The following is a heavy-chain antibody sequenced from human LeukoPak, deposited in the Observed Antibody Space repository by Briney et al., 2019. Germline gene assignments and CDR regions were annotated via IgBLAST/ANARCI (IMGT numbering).Heavy chain of an antibody. CDR2: ISSSGGTI. V-gene: IGHV3-48*03. D-gene: IGHD6-19*01. CDR3: ARGAGSSGWSLENWFDP. CDR1: GFTFSSYE. Sequence: PGGSLRLSCAASGFTFSSYEMNWVRQAPGKGLEWVSYISSSGGTIYYADSVKGRFTISRDNAKNSLYLQMNSLRAEDTAVYYCARGAGSSGWSLENWFDPWGQGTLVTVSS. J-gene: IGHJ5*02.